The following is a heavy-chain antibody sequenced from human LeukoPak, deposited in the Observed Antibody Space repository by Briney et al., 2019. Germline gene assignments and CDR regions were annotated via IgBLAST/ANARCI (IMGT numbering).Heavy chain of an antibody. Sequence: GRSLRLSCAASGFTFSSYAMHWVRQAPGKGLEWVAVISYDGSNKYYADSVKGRFTISRDNSKNTLYLQMNSLRAEDTAVYYCAKEAGSGWRYFDNWGQGTLVTVSS. CDR1: GFTFSSYA. V-gene: IGHV3-30*04. CDR3: AKEAGSGWRYFDN. J-gene: IGHJ4*02. D-gene: IGHD6-19*01. CDR2: ISYDGSNK.